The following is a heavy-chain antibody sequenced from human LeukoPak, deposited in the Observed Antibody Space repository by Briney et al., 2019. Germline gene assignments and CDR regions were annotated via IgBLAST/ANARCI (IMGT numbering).Heavy chain of an antibody. CDR2: IYSGGST. V-gene: IGHV3-53*01. J-gene: IGHJ4*02. Sequence: PSETLSLTCAVYGGSFSGYYWSWVRQAPGKGLEWVSLIYSGGSTYYADSVKGRFTISRDNSKNTLYLQMNSLRAEDTAVYYCARRAGDYSHPYDYWGQGTLVTVSS. D-gene: IGHD3-22*01. CDR3: ARRAGDYSHPYDY. CDR1: GGSFSGYY.